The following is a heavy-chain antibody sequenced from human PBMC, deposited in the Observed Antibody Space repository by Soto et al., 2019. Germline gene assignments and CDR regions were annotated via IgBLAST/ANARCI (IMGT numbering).Heavy chain of an antibody. J-gene: IGHJ4*02. Sequence: GGSLRLSCAASGFTFSMYSMNWVRQAPGKGLEWVSSIIRSGIYTYYADSVKGRFTVSRDNARNSLYLQMNSLSAEDTAVYYCVRDPKVDSGWPYYFDYWGPGTLVTVSS. CDR2: IIRSGIYT. CDR1: GFTFSMYS. D-gene: IGHD6-19*01. CDR3: VRDPKVDSGWPYYFDY. V-gene: IGHV3-21*01.